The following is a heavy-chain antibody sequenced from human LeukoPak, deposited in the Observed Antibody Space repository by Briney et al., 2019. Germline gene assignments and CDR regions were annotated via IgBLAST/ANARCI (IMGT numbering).Heavy chain of an antibody. CDR3: AREISDYASAY. CDR1: GYXFTDYY. CDR2: INPNSGGT. V-gene: IGHV1-2*02. D-gene: IGHD2-2*01. Sequence: ASVKVSCKASGYXFTDYYMYWVRQAPGQGLEWMGWINPNSGGTNYAQKFQGRVTMTSDTSITTAYMDLNRLTSDDTAVYYCAREISDYASAYWGQGTLVTVSS. J-gene: IGHJ4*02.